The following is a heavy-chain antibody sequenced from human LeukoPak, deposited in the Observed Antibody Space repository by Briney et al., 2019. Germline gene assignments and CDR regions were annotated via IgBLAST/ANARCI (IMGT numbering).Heavy chain of an antibody. CDR3: ARDSYGMDV. J-gene: IGHJ6*02. CDR2: IYSGGST. Sequence: PGGSLKLSCAASGFRVTGNYMNWVRQAPGKGLEWVSTIYSGGSTYYSESVKGRFTISRDNSKNTVYLQMNSLRTEDTAVYYCARDSYGMDVWGQGTTVTVSS. CDR1: GFRVTGNY. V-gene: IGHV3-53*05.